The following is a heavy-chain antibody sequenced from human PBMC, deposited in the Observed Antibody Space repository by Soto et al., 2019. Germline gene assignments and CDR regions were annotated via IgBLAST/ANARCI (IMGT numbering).Heavy chain of an antibody. V-gene: IGHV3-20*04. J-gene: IGHJ4*02. D-gene: IGHD3-10*01. CDR3: ARDSGERVIDY. Sequence: GGSLRLSCAASGFTFDDYGMSWVRQAPGKGLEWVSGINWNGGSTGYAGSVEGRFTISRDNAKNSVYLQMNSLRAEDTAVYYCARDSGERVIDYWGQGTVVTVSS. CDR1: GFTFDDYG. CDR2: INWNGGST.